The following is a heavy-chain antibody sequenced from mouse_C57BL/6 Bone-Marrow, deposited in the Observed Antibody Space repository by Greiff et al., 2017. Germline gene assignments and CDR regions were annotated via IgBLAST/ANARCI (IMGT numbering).Heavy chain of an antibody. CDR3: ARRGYYSSFEATDY. CDR2: IYPRSGNT. D-gene: IGHD1-1*01. V-gene: IGHV1-81*01. CDR1: GYTFTSYG. Sequence: QVQLQQSGAELARPGASVKLSCKASGYTFTSYGISWVKQRTGQGLEWIGEIYPRSGNTYYNEKFKGKDTLTADKSSSTAYMELRSLTSEDSAVYFCARRGYYSSFEATDYWGQGTSVTVSS. J-gene: IGHJ4*01.